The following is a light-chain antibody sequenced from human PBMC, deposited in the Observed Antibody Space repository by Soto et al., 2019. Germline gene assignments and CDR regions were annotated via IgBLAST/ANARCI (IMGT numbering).Light chain of an antibody. J-gene: IGKJ2*01. Sequence: ERVLTQSPATLSLFTGERATLSCRASQSISSNLAWYQQKPGQAPRLLIYGASRRATGIPDRFSGRGSGTDFTLTITTLEPEDSAVYFCQQYASSPYTFGQGTKVDIK. CDR2: GAS. V-gene: IGKV3-20*01. CDR3: QQYASSPYT. CDR1: QSISSN.